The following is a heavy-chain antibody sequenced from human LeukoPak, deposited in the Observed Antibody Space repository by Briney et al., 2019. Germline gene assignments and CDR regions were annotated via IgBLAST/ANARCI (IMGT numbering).Heavy chain of an antibody. CDR1: GGSFSIYY. D-gene: IGHD6-13*01. J-gene: IGHJ5*02. CDR2: INHSGST. Sequence: SETLSLTCTVSGGSFSIYYWSWIRQPPGKGLEWIGEINHSGSTNYNPSLKSRVTISVDKSKNQFSLKLSSVTAADTAVYYCARVARVSPFDPWGQGTLVTVSS. V-gene: IGHV4-34*01. CDR3: ARVARVSPFDP.